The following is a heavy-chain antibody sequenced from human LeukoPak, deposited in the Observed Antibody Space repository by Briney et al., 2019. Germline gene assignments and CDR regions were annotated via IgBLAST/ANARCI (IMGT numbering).Heavy chain of an antibody. CDR1: GYTFTSYA. Sequence: ASVKVSCKASGYTFTSYAMNWARQAPGQGLEWMGWISIYSGNTNYAQKFQDRISMTTDTSTNTAYMELRSLKSDDTAVYYCARDPGGTWGFDYWGQGALVTVSS. CDR3: ARDPGGTWGFDY. J-gene: IGHJ4*02. CDR2: ISIYSGNT. D-gene: IGHD7-27*01. V-gene: IGHV1-18*01.